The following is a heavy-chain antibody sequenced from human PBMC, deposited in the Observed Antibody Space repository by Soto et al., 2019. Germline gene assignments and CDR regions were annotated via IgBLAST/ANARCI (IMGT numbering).Heavy chain of an antibody. CDR3: ASRYRVVTSIHAFDI. D-gene: IGHD2-21*02. J-gene: IGHJ3*02. CDR2: INPNSGKT. V-gene: IGHV1-8*01. CDR1: GYTFTNYD. Sequence: ASVKVSFKASGYTFTNYDIHWVRQASGQGLEWVGRINPNSGKTGYAQKFKGRVTMTRDTSESTVYLELTSLRSEDTAVYFCASRYRVVTSIHAFDIWGPGTMVTGSS.